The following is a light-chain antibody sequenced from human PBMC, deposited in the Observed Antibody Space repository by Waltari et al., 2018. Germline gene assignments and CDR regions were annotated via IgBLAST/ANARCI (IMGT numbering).Light chain of an antibody. Sequence: SYELTQPPSVSVSPGQTARITCSGDALPNQYAHWYQQKPGQAPVLVIYKDSERPSGIPERFSGSSSGTTVTLTITGVQAEDEADYYCQSADNSGTYYVFGTGTKVTVL. CDR2: KDS. V-gene: IGLV3-25*03. CDR3: QSADNSGTYYV. J-gene: IGLJ1*01. CDR1: ALPNQY.